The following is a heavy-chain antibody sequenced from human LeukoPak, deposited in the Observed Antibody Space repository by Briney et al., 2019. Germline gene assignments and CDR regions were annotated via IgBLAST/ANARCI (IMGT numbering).Heavy chain of an antibody. CDR2: INNDGSDA. D-gene: IGHD2-2*01. V-gene: IGHV3-74*03. J-gene: IGHJ4*02. Sequence: GGSLRLSCAATKFTFSNYWMHWVRQAPGEGLVWVSRINNDGSDAMYADSVKGRFTISRDDAKNTLYLQMNSLRPEDTAVYYCTRTHCSSTSCYPGWGQGTLVTVSS. CDR1: KFTFSNYW. CDR3: TRTHCSSTSCYPG.